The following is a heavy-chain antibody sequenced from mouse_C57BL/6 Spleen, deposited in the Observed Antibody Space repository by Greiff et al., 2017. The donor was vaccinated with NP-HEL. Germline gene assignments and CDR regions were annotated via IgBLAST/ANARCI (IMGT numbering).Heavy chain of an antibody. CDR1: GFSLTSYG. Sequence: VMLVESRPGLVQPSQSLSITCTVSGFSLTSYGVHWVRQSPGKGLEWLGVIWSGGSTDYNAAFISRLSISKDNSKSQVFFKMNSLQADDTAIYYCARKDYGDYYAMDYWGQGTSVTVSS. D-gene: IGHD2-4*01. V-gene: IGHV2-2*01. CDR3: ARKDYGDYYAMDY. J-gene: IGHJ4*01. CDR2: IWSGGST.